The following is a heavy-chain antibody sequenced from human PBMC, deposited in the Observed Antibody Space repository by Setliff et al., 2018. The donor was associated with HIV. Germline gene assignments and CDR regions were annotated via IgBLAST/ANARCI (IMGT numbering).Heavy chain of an antibody. CDR3: VRDGGHYDFDY. Sequence: PGGSLRLSCAASGFTFDDYAMHWVRQAPGKGPEWVSGIRWNSGTIAYADSVKGRFTISRDNARDTLFLQMNSLRVEDTAVYYCVRDGGHYDFDYWGQGTLVTVSS. D-gene: IGHD3-3*01. CDR2: IRWNSGTI. J-gene: IGHJ4*02. V-gene: IGHV3-9*01. CDR1: GFTFDDYA.